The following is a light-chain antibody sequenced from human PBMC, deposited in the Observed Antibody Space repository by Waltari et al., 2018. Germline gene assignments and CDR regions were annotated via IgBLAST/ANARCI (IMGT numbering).Light chain of an antibody. CDR2: LGS. V-gene: IGKV2-28*01. Sequence: IVMTQSPLSLPVTPGEPASISCRSSQSLLHTNGNNFLSWYLQKPGQSPQLLIYLGSNRASGVPDRFSGSRSGTDFTLKISRVEAEDVGLYYCMQALQSPLSFGQGTKLEIK. CDR3: MQALQSPLS. CDR1: QSLLHTNGNNF. J-gene: IGKJ2*03.